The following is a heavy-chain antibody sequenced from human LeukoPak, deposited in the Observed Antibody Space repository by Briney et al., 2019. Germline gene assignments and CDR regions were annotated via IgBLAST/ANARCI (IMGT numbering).Heavy chain of an antibody. Sequence: GGSLRLSCAASGFTFSSYGMSWIRQAPGKGLEWVSAISGSGGSTYYADSVKGRFTISRDNSKNTLYLQMNSLRAEDTAVYYCARGGSYLSAFDIWGQGTMVTVSS. J-gene: IGHJ3*02. CDR2: ISGSGGST. V-gene: IGHV3-23*01. D-gene: IGHD1-26*01. CDR1: GFTFSSYG. CDR3: ARGGSYLSAFDI.